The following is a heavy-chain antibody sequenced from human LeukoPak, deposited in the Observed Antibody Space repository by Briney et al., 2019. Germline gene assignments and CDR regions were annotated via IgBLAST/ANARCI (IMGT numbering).Heavy chain of an antibody. J-gene: IGHJ3*02. Sequence: GGSLRLSCAASGFTFRMYWMHWVRQVPGKGLMWVSRINDDGSGIIYADSVRGRFTSSRDNAKNTLYLQMNSLRAEDTAVYYCARRGHYYDSNGYVGDDAFDMWGQGTMVTVSS. V-gene: IGHV3-74*01. CDR2: INDDGSGI. CDR3: ARRGHYYDSNGYVGDDAFDM. D-gene: IGHD3-22*01. CDR1: GFTFRMYW.